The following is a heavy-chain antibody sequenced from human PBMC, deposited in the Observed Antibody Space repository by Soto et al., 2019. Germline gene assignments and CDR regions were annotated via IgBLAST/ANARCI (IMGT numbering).Heavy chain of an antibody. V-gene: IGHV4-4*07. CDR3: ARGPRGQLSGMDV. CDR2: IFSSGTT. CDR1: NGSINTYY. J-gene: IGHJ6*02. D-gene: IGHD6-13*01. Sequence: SETLSLTCTVTNGSINTYYWSWVRQPAGKGLEWIGRIFSSGTTAYNPSLKRRVTLSTDTSKNQLSLRLRSVTAADTAVYYCARGPRGQLSGMDVWGQGTTVTVSS.